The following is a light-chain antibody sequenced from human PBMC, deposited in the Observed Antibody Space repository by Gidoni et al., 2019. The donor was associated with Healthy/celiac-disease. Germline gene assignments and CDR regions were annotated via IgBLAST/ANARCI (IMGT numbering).Light chain of an antibody. J-gene: IGKJ3*01. CDR3: QKYNSAPRT. V-gene: IGKV1-27*01. Sequence: DITMTLSPSSLSAAEGDRVTSTCRASQGISNYLAWYQQKPGTVPSRFSGSGAGTDFTLTISSLQPEDVATYYCQKYNSAPRTFGPGTKVEIK. CDR1: QGISNY.